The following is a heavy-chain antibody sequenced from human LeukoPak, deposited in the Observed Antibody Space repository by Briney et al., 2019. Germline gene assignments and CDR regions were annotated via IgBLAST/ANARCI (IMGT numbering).Heavy chain of an antibody. CDR1: SYTFTSYG. CDR2: INPYNGDT. J-gene: IGHJ4*02. CDR3: ARGPRYYDILTGHFDY. Sequence: ASVKVSCKASSYTFTSYGITWVRQAPGQGLEVMGWINPYNGDTNYAQKVQGRVTMTTDTSTSTAYMDLRSLRSDDTAVYYCARGPRYYDILTGHFDYWGQGTLVTVSS. D-gene: IGHD3-9*01. V-gene: IGHV1-18*01.